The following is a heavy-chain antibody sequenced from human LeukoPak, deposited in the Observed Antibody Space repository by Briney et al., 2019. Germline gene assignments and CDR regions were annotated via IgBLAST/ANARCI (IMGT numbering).Heavy chain of an antibody. CDR3: ARLYGVFDP. V-gene: IGHV4-34*01. D-gene: IGHD3-10*02. J-gene: IGHJ5*02. CDR1: GGSFSGYY. CDR2: INHSGST. Sequence: SETLSLTCAVYGGSFSGYYWNWIRQPPGKGLEWIGEINHSGSTNYNPSLKSRVTISVDTSKNQFSLKLSSVTAADTAVYYCARLYGVFDPWGQGTLVTVSS.